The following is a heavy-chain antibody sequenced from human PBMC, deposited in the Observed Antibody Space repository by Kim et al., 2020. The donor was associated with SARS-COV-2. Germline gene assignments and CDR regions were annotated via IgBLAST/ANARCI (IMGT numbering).Heavy chain of an antibody. CDR2: ISYSGTT. CDR1: GGSIRSSSFS. V-gene: IGHV4-39*07. CDR3: SRIVGREIYYDYYGLDV. J-gene: IGHJ6*01. Sequence: SETLSLTCTVSGGSIRSSSFSWGWVRQPPGKGLEWIASISYSGTTYYNPSLKSRVAISVDTSKNQFSLKLSSVTAADTAVYYCSRIVGREIYYDYYGLDV. D-gene: IGHD3-22*01.